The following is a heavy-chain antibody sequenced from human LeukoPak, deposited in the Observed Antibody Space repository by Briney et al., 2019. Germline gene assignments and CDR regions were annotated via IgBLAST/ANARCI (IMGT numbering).Heavy chain of an antibody. CDR1: GGSISSSSYY. D-gene: IGHD3-10*01. Sequence: PSETLSLTCTVSGGSISSSSYYWGWIRQPPGKGLEWIGSIYYSGSTYYNPSLKSRVTISVDTSKNQFSLKLSSVTAADTAVYYCASRRRIHTPYYYGSGQFDYWGQGTLVTVSS. CDR2: IYYSGST. V-gene: IGHV4-39*07. J-gene: IGHJ4*02. CDR3: ASRRRIHTPYYYGSGQFDY.